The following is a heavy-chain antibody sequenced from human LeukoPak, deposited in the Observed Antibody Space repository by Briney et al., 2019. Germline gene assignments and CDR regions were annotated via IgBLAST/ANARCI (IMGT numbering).Heavy chain of an antibody. D-gene: IGHD5-18*01. V-gene: IGHV1-8*01. CDR1: GYTFTSYD. CDR3: ARNRRVGYSYGSYYCGMDV. J-gene: IGHJ6*02. Sequence: ASVKVSCTASGYTFTSYDINWVRQATGQGLEWMGWMNPNSGNTGYAQKFQGRVTMTRNTSISTAYMELSSLRSEDTAVYYCARNRRVGYSYGSYYCGMDVWGQGTTVTVSS. CDR2: MNPNSGNT.